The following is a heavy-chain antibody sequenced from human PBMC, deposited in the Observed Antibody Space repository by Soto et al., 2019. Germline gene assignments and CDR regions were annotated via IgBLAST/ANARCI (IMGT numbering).Heavy chain of an antibody. Sequence: PSETLSLTCAVSGGSINSGGYSWSWIRQTPGKGLEWIGYIYHSGSTYYNPYLKSRVTISVDRSKNQFSLKLSSVTAADTAVYYCARAAWTMIVHPHPFDYWGQGTLVTVSS. D-gene: IGHD3-22*01. CDR2: IYHSGST. J-gene: IGHJ4*02. CDR1: GGSINSGGYS. V-gene: IGHV4-30-2*01. CDR3: ARAAWTMIVHPHPFDY.